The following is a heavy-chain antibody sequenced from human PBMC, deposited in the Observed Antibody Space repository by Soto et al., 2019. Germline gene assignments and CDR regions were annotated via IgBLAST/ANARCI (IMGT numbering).Heavy chain of an antibody. CDR1: GGTVSIYA. D-gene: IGHD6-13*01. CDR3: VGREPDSSSWYRQTDKKEALNI. Sequence: QVQTVQSGAAVKKPGSSVKVSCKTSGGTVSIYAFSWVRQAPGQGLEWRGGIIPVRGRAMYAQRFQGRVTITADESTSAALMELSTLTSEDTAMYFCVGREPDSSSWYRQTDKKEALNIWGPATMVTVSS. CDR2: IIPVRGRA. V-gene: IGHV1-69*01. J-gene: IGHJ3*02.